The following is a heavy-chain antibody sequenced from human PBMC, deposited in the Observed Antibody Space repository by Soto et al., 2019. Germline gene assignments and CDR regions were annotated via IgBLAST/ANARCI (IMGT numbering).Heavy chain of an antibody. Sequence: QVQLQESGPGLVKPSQTLSLTCTVSGGSISSGGYYWSWIRQHPGKGLEWIGYIYYSGSTYYNPSLKSRVTISVDTSKTQFSLKLSSVTAADTAVYYCARGYGDYGFYYYYYMDVWGKGTTVTVSS. CDR1: GGSISSGGYY. V-gene: IGHV4-31*03. D-gene: IGHD4-17*01. CDR2: IYYSGST. J-gene: IGHJ6*03. CDR3: ARGYGDYGFYYYYYMDV.